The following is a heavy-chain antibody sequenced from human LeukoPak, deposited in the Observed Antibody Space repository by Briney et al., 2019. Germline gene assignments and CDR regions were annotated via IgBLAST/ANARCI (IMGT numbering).Heavy chain of an antibody. CDR1: GFTFSSYA. Sequence: GGSLRLSCAASGFTFSSYAMSWVRQAPGKGLEWVSAISGSGGSTYYADSVKGRFAISRDNSKNTLYLQMSSLRAEDTAVYYCAKLIIWNYQFDYWGQGTLVTVSS. D-gene: IGHD1-7*01. V-gene: IGHV3-23*01. J-gene: IGHJ4*02. CDR2: ISGSGGST. CDR3: AKLIIWNYQFDY.